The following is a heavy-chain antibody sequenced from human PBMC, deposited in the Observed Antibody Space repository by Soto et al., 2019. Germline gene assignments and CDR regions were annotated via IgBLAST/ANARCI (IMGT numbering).Heavy chain of an antibody. CDR3: ARPNRTPYCSSTSCPQRSRTHYAFDI. CDR1: GYSFTSYW. Sequence: GESLKISCKGSGYSFTSYWIGWVRQMPGKGLEWMGIIYPGDSDTRYSPSFQGQVTISADKSISTAYLQWSSLKASDTAMYYCARPNRTPYCSSTSCPQRSRTHYAFDIWGQGTMVTVSS. J-gene: IGHJ3*02. CDR2: IYPGDSDT. V-gene: IGHV5-51*01. D-gene: IGHD2-2*01.